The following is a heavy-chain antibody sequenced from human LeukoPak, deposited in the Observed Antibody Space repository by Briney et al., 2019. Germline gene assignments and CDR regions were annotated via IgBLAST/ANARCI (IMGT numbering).Heavy chain of an antibody. V-gene: IGHV3-11*01. CDR1: GFTFSDYY. CDR3: AREVFYSLDYYYYYGMDV. J-gene: IGHJ6*02. D-gene: IGHD4-11*01. Sequence: PGGSLRLSCAASGFTFSDYYMSWIRQAPGKGLEWVSYISSSGSTIYYADSVKGRFTISRDNAKNSLYLQMNSLRAEDTAVYYCAREVFYSLDYYYYYGMDVWGQGTTVTVSS. CDR2: ISSSGSTI.